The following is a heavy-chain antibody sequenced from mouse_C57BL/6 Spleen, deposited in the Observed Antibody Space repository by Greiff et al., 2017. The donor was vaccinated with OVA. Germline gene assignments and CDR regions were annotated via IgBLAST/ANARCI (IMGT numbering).Heavy chain of an antibody. J-gene: IGHJ4*01. CDR3: ASPISGYGSSYGAMDY. CDR1: GYSITSGYY. V-gene: IGHV3-6*01. CDR2: ISYDGSN. Sequence: EVQLQQSGPGLVKPSQSLSLTCSVTGYSITSGYYWNWIRQFPGNKLEWMGYISYDGSNNYNPSLKNRISITRDTSKNQFFLKLNSVTTEDTATYYCASPISGYGSSYGAMDYWGQGTSVTVSS. D-gene: IGHD1-1*01.